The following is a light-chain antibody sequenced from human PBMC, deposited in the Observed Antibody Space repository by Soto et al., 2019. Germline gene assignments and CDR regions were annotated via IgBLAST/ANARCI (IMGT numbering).Light chain of an antibody. CDR2: GAS. Sequence: EIVMTQSPATLSVSPGERATLSCRASQSVRSSLAWYQQKPGQAPRLVIYGASTRATGFPARFSGSGSGTEFTLTISSLQSEDFAVYSCQQYNNWPPGTFGQGTKVDIK. CDR3: QQYNNWPPGT. CDR1: QSVRSS. V-gene: IGKV3-15*01. J-gene: IGKJ1*01.